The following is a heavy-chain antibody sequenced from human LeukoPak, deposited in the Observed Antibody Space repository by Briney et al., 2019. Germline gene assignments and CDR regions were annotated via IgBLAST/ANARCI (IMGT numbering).Heavy chain of an antibody. J-gene: IGHJ3*02. CDR3: ARDPLDISRWANAFDI. D-gene: IGHD5-12*01. CDR2: IWYDGTKK. V-gene: IGHV3-30*02. CDR1: GFTFSSYG. Sequence: GGSLRLSCVVSGFTFSSYGMHWVRQAPGKGPEWVAFIWYDGTKKYYADSVKGRFTISRDNSKNTLHLQMNDLRAEDTAVYYCARDPLDISRWANAFDIWGQGTTVIVSS.